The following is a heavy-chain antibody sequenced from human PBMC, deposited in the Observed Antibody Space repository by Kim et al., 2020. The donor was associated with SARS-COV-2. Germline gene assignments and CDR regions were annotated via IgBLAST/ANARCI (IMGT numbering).Heavy chain of an antibody. J-gene: IGHJ4*02. V-gene: IGHV3-33*08. CDR3: ARDGGASLDY. CDR1: GFTFTTYG. CDR2: IWNDGSKK. Sequence: GGSLRLSCAASGFTFTTYGIHWVRQAPGKGLEWVAVIWNDGSKKYYGDSVKGRFTISRDISKNTVYLQMNTLRAEDTAVYYCARDGGASLDYWGQGTLVSVSS. D-gene: IGHD3-16*01.